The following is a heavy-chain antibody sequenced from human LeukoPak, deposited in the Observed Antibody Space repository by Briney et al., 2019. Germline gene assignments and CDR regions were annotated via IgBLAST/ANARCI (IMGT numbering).Heavy chain of an antibody. J-gene: IGHJ5*02. V-gene: IGHV1-18*01. D-gene: IGHD1-1*01. CDR2: ISAYNGNT. Sequence: ASVKVSCKASGYTFTSYGISWVRQAPGQGLEWMGWISAYNGNTNYAQKLQGRVTMTTDTSTSTAYMELRSLRSDDTAVYYCARDFGSFWNDGGDWFDPWGQGTLVTVSS. CDR3: ARDFGSFWNDGGDWFDP. CDR1: GYTFTSYG.